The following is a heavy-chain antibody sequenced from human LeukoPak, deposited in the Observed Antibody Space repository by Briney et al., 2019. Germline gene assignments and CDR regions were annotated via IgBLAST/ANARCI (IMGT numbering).Heavy chain of an antibody. J-gene: IGHJ4*02. CDR3: AREKCSGGSCYSDY. CDR2: IYYSGST. V-gene: IGHV4-59*01. CDR1: GGSTSSYY. D-gene: IGHD2-15*01. Sequence: PSETLSLTCTVSGGSTSSYYWSWIRQPPGKGLEWIGYIYYSGSTNYNPSLKSRVTISVDTSKNQFSLKLSSVTAADTAVYYCAREKCSGGSCYSDYWGQGTLVTVSS.